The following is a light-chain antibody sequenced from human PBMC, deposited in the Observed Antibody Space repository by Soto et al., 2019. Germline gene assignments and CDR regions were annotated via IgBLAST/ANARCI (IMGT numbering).Light chain of an antibody. J-gene: IGKJ1*01. CDR2: GAS. V-gene: IGKV3-20*01. Sequence: EILLTQSPSTLSLSPGERASLSCRASQSVSSSYLAWYQQKPGQAPRLLIYGASSRATGIPDRFTGSGSGTDFTLTISRLEPEDFAVFYCHQYGSPPQTFGQGTKVDIK. CDR3: HQYGSPPQT. CDR1: QSVSSSY.